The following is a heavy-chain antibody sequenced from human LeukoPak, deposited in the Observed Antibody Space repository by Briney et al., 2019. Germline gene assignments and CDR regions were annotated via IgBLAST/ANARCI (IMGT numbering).Heavy chain of an antibody. CDR3: ARDFSTGAHSYNWFDP. D-gene: IGHD2-8*02. CDR1: GASVNIGNYY. Sequence: SETLSLTCTVSGASVNIGNYYWTWIRQPPGKGLEWIGYISHIGSTNYNPFLKSRVTISVDTSKNQFSLRLSSVTAADTAVYYCARDFSTGAHSYNWFDPWGQGTLVTVSS. V-gene: IGHV4-61*01. CDR2: ISHIGST. J-gene: IGHJ5*02.